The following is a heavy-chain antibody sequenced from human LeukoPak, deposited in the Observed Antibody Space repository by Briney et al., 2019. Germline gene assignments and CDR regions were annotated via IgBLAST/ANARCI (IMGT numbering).Heavy chain of an antibody. CDR3: ARGANFYYYGMDV. J-gene: IGHJ6*02. CDR1: GGSFSGYY. CDR2: INHSGST. Sequence: SETLSLTCAVYGGSFSGYYWSWIRQPPGKGLEWIGEINHSGSTNYNPSLKSRVTISVDTSKNQFSLELSSVTAADTAVYCCARGANFYYYGMDVWGQGTTVTVSS. V-gene: IGHV4-34*01. D-gene: IGHD2-15*01.